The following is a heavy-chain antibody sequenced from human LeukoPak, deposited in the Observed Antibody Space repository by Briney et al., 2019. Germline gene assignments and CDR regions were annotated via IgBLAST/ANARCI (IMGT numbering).Heavy chain of an antibody. Sequence: GGSLRLSCAASGFTFSSYSMNWVRQAPGKGLEWVSSISSSSSYIYYADSVKGRFTISRDNAKNSLYLQMNSLRAEDTAVYYCARGLMGQRAYYFDYWGQGTLVTVSS. CDR1: GFTFSSYS. CDR3: ARGLMGQRAYYFDY. V-gene: IGHV3-21*01. CDR2: ISSSSSYI. J-gene: IGHJ4*02. D-gene: IGHD5-24*01.